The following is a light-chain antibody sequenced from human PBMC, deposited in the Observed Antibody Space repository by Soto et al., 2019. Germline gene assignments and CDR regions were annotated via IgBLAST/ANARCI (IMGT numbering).Light chain of an antibody. CDR2: AAS. Sequence: DIQMTQSPSSLSASVGDRVTITCRTSPPIENYLNWYQLKPGKAPKLLIYAASTLPNGVPSRFSGSGSGTEFTLTISSLQPDDFATYYCQHYNSYSEAFGQGTKVDI. CDR1: PPIENY. CDR3: QHYNSYSEA. J-gene: IGKJ1*01. V-gene: IGKV1-5*01.